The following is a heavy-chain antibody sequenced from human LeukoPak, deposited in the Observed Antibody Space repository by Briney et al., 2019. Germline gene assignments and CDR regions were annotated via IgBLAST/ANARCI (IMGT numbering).Heavy chain of an antibody. CDR2: IHHSGNT. CDR3: ARTRPLFY. CDR1: GGSISISSSY. D-gene: IGHD3-10*01. Sequence: SETLSLTCTVSGGSISISSSYWGWIRQPPGKGLEWIGSIHHSGNTYYNPYLKSRVIISVDTSKNQFSLKVTSVTAADTAVYYCARTRPLFYWGQGTLVTVSS. V-gene: IGHV4-39*01. J-gene: IGHJ4*02.